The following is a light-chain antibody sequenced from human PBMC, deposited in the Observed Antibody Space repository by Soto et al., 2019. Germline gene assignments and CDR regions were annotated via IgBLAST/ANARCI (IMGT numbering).Light chain of an antibody. CDR3: QQYNSWYT. CDR1: QSISSW. J-gene: IGKJ2*01. Sequence: DIPMTQSPSTLSASVGDRVTITCRASQSISSWLAWYQQKPGKAPKLLSYKASTLESGVPSRFSGSGSGTEFTLTISSLQPDDFATYYCQQYNSWYTFGQGTKLEI. V-gene: IGKV1-5*03. CDR2: KAS.